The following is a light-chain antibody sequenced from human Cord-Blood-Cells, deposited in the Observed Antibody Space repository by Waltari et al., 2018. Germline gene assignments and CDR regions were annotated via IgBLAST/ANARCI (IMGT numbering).Light chain of an antibody. Sequence: QSALTQSRSVSGSPGQSVTISCTGTSSDVGGYNYVSWYQQHPGKAPKLMSYDVSKRPSGVPDRFSGSKSGNTASLTISGLQAEDEADYYCCSYAGSYTVFGGGTKLTVL. V-gene: IGLV2-11*01. CDR1: SSDVGGYNY. CDR2: DVS. CDR3: CSYAGSYTV. J-gene: IGLJ2*01.